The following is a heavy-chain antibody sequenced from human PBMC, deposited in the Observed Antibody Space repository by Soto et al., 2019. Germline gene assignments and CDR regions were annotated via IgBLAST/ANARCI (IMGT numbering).Heavy chain of an antibody. J-gene: IGHJ4*02. V-gene: IGHV1-69*01. CDR3: ASDGYGDYGKPFDY. Sequence: QVQLVQSGAEVKKPGSSVKVSCKASGGTFSSYAFSCVRQAPGQGLEWMGGIIPMFGKANYAQRFQGRVTITADESASTAYMALSSLKPEDTAMYYCASDGYGDYGKPFDYWGQGTLITVSS. D-gene: IGHD4-17*01. CDR2: IIPMFGKA. CDR1: GGTFSSYA.